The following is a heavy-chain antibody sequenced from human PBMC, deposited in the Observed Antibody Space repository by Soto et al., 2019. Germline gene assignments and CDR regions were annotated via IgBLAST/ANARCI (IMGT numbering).Heavy chain of an antibody. V-gene: IGHV1-3*01. CDR3: ARGYCISPSCYGDFDY. CDR1: GFNFRTYA. J-gene: IGHJ4*02. D-gene: IGHD2-2*01. CDR2: NDVGTGNT. Sequence: SVKVSGKASGFNFRTYAMHWVRQAPGQRLEWMGWNDVGTGNTKYSERFQGRVTITWDTSASTTYMELSSLRSEDTAVYHCARGYCISPSCYGDFDYWGQGTLVTVSS.